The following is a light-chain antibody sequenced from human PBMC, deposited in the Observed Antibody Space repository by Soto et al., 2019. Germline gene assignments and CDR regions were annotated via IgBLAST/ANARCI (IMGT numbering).Light chain of an antibody. Sequence: EIVLTQSPGTLSLSPGERATLSCRASQSVSSNLAWYQQKPGQGPRLLIYGASSRATGTQDRFSGSGSGTDFTLTINRLEPEDFALYYCQQYGSSPPTFGQGTKVDI. J-gene: IGKJ1*01. CDR1: QSVSSN. CDR3: QQYGSSPPT. V-gene: IGKV3-20*01. CDR2: GAS.